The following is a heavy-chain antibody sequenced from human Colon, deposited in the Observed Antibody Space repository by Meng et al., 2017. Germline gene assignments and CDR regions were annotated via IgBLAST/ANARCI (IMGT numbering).Heavy chain of an antibody. V-gene: IGHV1-8*01. Sequence: RRVPVWAGVKKPVSSVKVSCKASGYTFTDYDINWVRQVTGQGLEWMGWMNPNTGSTDYAQKFQGRVTMTRNSSLSTAYMELSSLRSDDTAVYYCARGPFRIGRSWFDPWGQGTLVTVSS. D-gene: IGHD2-21*01. CDR1: GYTFTDYD. CDR2: MNPNTGST. CDR3: ARGPFRIGRSWFDP. J-gene: IGHJ5*02.